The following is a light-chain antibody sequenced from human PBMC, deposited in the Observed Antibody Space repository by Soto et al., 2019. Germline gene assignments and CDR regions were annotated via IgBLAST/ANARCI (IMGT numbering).Light chain of an antibody. CDR3: QQYGSTPST. CDR1: QSVLYSSNNKNY. CDR2: WAS. Sequence: DIVMTQSPDSLAVSLGERATINCKSSQSVLYSSNNKNYLAWYQQRPGQPPKLLIYWASTRESGVPDRFSGSGSETDFTLTISSLQAEDVAVDYCQQYGSTPSTFGQGTKLEIK. J-gene: IGKJ2*01. V-gene: IGKV4-1*01.